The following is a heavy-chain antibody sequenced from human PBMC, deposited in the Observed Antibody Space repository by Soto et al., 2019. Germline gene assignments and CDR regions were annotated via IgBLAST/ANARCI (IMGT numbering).Heavy chain of an antibody. J-gene: IGHJ3*02. CDR2: ISSSSSYI. CDR3: ARDRGGDLKAFDI. D-gene: IGHD3-10*01. Sequence: EVQLVESGGGLVKPGGSLRLSCAASGFTFSSYSMNWVRQAPGKGLEWVSSISSSSSYIYYADSVKGRFTISRDNAKNSLNLQRNSLRAEDPAVYSCARDRGGDLKAFDIWGQGTMVTVSS. CDR1: GFTFSSYS. V-gene: IGHV3-21*01.